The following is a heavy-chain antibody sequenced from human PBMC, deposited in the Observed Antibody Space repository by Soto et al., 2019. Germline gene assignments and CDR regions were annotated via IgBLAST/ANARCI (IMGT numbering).Heavy chain of an antibody. D-gene: IGHD2-15*01. V-gene: IGHV4-30-2*01. CDR3: ASERYCSGGSCRYFDY. CDR2: IYQSGST. CDR1: GGSVSSGGDA. J-gene: IGHJ4*02. Sequence: TLCLPFAVCGGSVSSGGDAWNSIRQPPGKGLEWIGNIYQSGSTYYNPSLKSRVTISVDRSKNQFSLNLSSVTAADTAVYFCASERYCSGGSCRYFDYWGQGTLVTVS.